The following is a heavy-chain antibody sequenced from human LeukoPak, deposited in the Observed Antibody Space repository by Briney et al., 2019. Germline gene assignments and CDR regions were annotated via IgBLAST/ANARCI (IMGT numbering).Heavy chain of an antibody. CDR2: ISSSGSVI. V-gene: IGHV3-48*03. CDR1: GFTPSSYE. Sequence: PGGSLRLSCAPSGFTPSSYEMNRGRQAPGKRVEWGSYISSSGSVIYYADSLKGRFTISRDDAKNSLYLQMNSLRAKDTAVYYCAREGSGWTEGIWGQGTMVTVSS. D-gene: IGHD6-19*01. CDR3: AREGSGWTEGI. J-gene: IGHJ3*02.